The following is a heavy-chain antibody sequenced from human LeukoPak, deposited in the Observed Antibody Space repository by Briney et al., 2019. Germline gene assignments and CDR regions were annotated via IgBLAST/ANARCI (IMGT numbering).Heavy chain of an antibody. D-gene: IGHD3-10*01. CDR1: GFTFGDYA. V-gene: IGHV3-49*04. J-gene: IGHJ4*02. CDR2: VRSKAYGGST. Sequence: GRSPSLSCTTSGFTFGDYAMSWVRQAPGKGLEWVGLVRSKAYGGSTESATSVKGRFTFSRDDSKSIAYLQMSSLTTEDTAVYFCTRGGQLLGKGYFFDYWGQGTVVTVSS. CDR3: TRGGQLLGKGYFFDY.